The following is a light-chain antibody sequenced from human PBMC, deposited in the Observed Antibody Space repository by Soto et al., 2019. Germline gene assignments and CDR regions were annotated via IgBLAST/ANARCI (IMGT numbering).Light chain of an antibody. CDR3: QQYYSFPPT. CDR1: QSVLYSSNNKNY. V-gene: IGKV4-1*01. Sequence: DIVMTQSPDSLAVSLGERATINCKSSQSVLYSSNNKNYLAWYQQKPGQPPKLLIYWASTRESGVPDRFSGSGSGTDFTLTISSLQAEDVAAYYCQQYYSFPPTFGGGTKVDIK. CDR2: WAS. J-gene: IGKJ4*01.